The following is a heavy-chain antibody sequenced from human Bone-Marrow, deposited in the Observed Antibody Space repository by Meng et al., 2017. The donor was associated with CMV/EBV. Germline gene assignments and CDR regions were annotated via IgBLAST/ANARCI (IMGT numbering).Heavy chain of an antibody. CDR1: GFTFSSYS. J-gene: IGHJ6*02. V-gene: IGHV3-21*01. Sequence: GGSLRLSCAASGFTFSSYSMNWVRQAPGKGLEWVSSISSSSSYIYYADSVKGRFTISRDNSKNTLYLQMNSLRAEDTAVYYCAREMVYVALDVWGQGTTVTVSS. CDR3: AREMVYVALDV. D-gene: IGHD2-8*01. CDR2: ISSSSSYI.